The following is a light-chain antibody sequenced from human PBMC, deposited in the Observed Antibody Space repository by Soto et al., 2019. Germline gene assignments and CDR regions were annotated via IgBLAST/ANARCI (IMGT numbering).Light chain of an antibody. CDR3: KSFAVGNNLV. CDR2: EVS. Sequence: QSVLTQPPSASGSPGQSVTISCTGTSSDVGGYNSVSWYQQHPGKAPNLMIYEVSKRPSGVPDRFSGSKSGNTASLTVSGLQAEDEADYYCKSFAVGNNLVFGGGTKVTVL. V-gene: IGLV2-8*01. J-gene: IGLJ2*01. CDR1: SSDVGGYNS.